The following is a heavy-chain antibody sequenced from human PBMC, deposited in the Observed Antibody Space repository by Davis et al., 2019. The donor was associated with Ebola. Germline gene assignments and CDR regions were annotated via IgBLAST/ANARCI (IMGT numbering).Heavy chain of an antibody. V-gene: IGHV5-51*01. Sequence: GGSLRLSCKGSGYSFTRYWIGWVRQMPGKGLEWMGIIYPGDSDTRYSPSFQGQVTISADKSISTAYLQWSSLKASDTAMYYCARSGYSSSWYGSLYYYGMDVWGQGTTVTVSS. CDR2: IYPGDSDT. D-gene: IGHD6-13*01. CDR1: GYSFTRYW. J-gene: IGHJ6*02. CDR3: ARSGYSSSWYGSLYYYGMDV.